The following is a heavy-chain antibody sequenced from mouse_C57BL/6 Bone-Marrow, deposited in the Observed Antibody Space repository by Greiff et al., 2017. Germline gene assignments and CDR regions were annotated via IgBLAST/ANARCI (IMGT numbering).Heavy chain of an antibody. V-gene: IGHV2-5*01. Sequence: VKLMESGPGLVQPSQSLSITCTVSGFSLTSYGVHWVRQSPGKGLEWLGVIWRGGSTDYNAAFMSRLSITKDNSKSQVFFKMNSLQADDTAIYYCAKEGPNHYYGSSYWYFDVWGTGTTVTVSS. D-gene: IGHD1-1*01. CDR1: GFSLTSYG. CDR2: IWRGGST. J-gene: IGHJ1*03. CDR3: AKEGPNHYYGSSYWYFDV.